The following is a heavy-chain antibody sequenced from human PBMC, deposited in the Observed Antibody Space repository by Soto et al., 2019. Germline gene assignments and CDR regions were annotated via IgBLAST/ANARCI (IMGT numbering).Heavy chain of an antibody. CDR1: GFTFSSYG. V-gene: IGHV3-30*18. CDR2: ISYDGSNK. CDR3: AKDPGWVAP. Sequence: GGSLRLSCAASGFTFSSYGMHWVRQAPGKGLEWVAVISYDGSNKYYADSVKGRFTISRDNSKNTVYLQMNSLRAEDTAVYYCAKDPGWVAPWGQGTLVTSPQ. J-gene: IGHJ5*02.